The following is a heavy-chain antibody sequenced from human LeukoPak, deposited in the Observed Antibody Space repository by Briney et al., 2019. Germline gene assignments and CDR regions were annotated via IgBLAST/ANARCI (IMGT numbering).Heavy chain of an antibody. J-gene: IGHJ4*02. V-gene: IGHV3-7*01. CDR2: IKQYGSEK. Sequence: PGGSLRLSCAASGFTFSSYWMSWVRQAPGKGLEWVANIKQYGSEKYYVDSVKGRFTISRDDAKNSLYLQMSSLRAEDTAVYYCAKRGSVGTLGHFDYWGQGTLVTVSS. D-gene: IGHD6-13*01. CDR1: GFTFSSYW. CDR3: AKRGSVGTLGHFDY.